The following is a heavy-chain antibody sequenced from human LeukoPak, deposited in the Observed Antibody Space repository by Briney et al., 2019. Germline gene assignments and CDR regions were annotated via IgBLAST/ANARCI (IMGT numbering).Heavy chain of an antibody. CDR3: ARGVTDSSSSVPFTPPDY. D-gene: IGHD6-6*01. Sequence: TGGSLRLSCAASGFTFSSYAMHWVRQAPGKGLEYVSAISGNGGSTYYANSVKGRFTISRDNSKNTLYLQMGSLRAEDMAVYYCARGVTDSSSSVPFTPPDYWGQGTLVTVSS. J-gene: IGHJ4*02. CDR1: GFTFSSYA. V-gene: IGHV3-64*01. CDR2: ISGNGGST.